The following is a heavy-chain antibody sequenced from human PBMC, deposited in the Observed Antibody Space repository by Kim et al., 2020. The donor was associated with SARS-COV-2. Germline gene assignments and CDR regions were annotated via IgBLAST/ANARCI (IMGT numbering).Heavy chain of an antibody. D-gene: IGHD3-10*01. V-gene: IGHV4-34*01. CDR3: ARGMVWFWELSSATFDY. J-gene: IGHJ4*02. Sequence: SETLPLTCAVYGGSFSGYYLSWIRQPPGKGLEWIGEINHSGSTNYNPSLKSRVTISVDTSKNQFSLKLSSVTAADTAVYYCARGMVWFWELSSATFDYWGQRTLVTVSS. CDR1: GGSFSGYY. CDR2: INHSGST.